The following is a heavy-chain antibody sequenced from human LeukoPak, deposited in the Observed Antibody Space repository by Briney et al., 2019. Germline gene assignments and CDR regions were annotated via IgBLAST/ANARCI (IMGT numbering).Heavy chain of an antibody. Sequence: SETLSLTCTVSGGPISSYYWSWIRQPPGKGLEWIGYIYYSGSTNYNPSLKSRVTISVDTSKNQFSLKLSSVTAADTAVYYCARDRKGFDPWGQGTLVTVSS. J-gene: IGHJ5*02. V-gene: IGHV4-59*01. CDR1: GGPISSYY. CDR2: IYYSGST. CDR3: ARDRKGFDP.